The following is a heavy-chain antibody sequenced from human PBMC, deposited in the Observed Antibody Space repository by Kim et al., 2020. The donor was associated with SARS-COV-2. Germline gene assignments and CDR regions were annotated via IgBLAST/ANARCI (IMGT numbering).Heavy chain of an antibody. Sequence: GESLKISCKGSGYSFTSYWIAWVRQMPGKGLEWMGIIFPGDSDTRYSPSFQGQVTFSADKSISTAYLQWSSLRASDTAIYYCARCPDGSGWTDYWGQGTLVTVSS. D-gene: IGHD6-19*01. CDR3: ARCPDGSGWTDY. V-gene: IGHV5-51*01. CDR2: IFPGDSDT. J-gene: IGHJ4*02. CDR1: GYSFTSYW.